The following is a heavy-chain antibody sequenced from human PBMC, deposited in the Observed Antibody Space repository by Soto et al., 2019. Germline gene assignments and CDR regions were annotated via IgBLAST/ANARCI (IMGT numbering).Heavy chain of an antibody. V-gene: IGHV2-5*02. Sequence: QITLKESGPPLVKPTQTLTLTCTFSGFSLSTSGVGVGWIRQPPGKALEWLALIYWDDDKRYSPSLKSRLPITRHNPKNQMVLTITNMDPVDTATYYCAHSIRYFDWLHRYLDYWGQGTLVTVSS. CDR3: AHSIRYFDWLHRYLDY. D-gene: IGHD3-9*01. CDR2: IYWDDDK. J-gene: IGHJ4*02. CDR1: GFSLSTSGVG.